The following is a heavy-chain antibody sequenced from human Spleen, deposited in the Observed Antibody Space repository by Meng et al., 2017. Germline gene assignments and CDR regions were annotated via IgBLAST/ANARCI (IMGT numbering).Heavy chain of an antibody. D-gene: IGHD3-10*01. V-gene: IGHV4-59*01. CDR1: GGSIRSYY. Sequence: GSLRLSCTVSGGSIRSYYWSWIRQSPGKGLEWIGYIYYSGSTNYNPSLKSRVTISVDTSKNQFSLKLSSVTAADTAVYYCARGAGAYYYGSGSYWNDAFDIWGQGTMVTVSS. J-gene: IGHJ3*02. CDR2: IYYSGST. CDR3: ARGAGAYYYGSGSYWNDAFDI.